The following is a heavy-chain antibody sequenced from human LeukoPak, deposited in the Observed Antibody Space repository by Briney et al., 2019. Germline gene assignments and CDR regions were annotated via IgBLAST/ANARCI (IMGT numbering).Heavy chain of an antibody. V-gene: IGHV3-30*02. D-gene: IGHD1-26*01. CDR2: IRYDGSNK. J-gene: IGHJ6*03. CDR3: ARDPSRSGGHFHMDI. Sequence: GGSLRLSCAASGFTFSSYGMHWVRQAPGKGLEWVAFIRYDGSNKYYADSVKGRFTISRDNAKNSLFLQMNSLRGEDTAVYYCARDPSRSGGHFHMDIWGKGTTVTVSS. CDR1: GFTFSSYG.